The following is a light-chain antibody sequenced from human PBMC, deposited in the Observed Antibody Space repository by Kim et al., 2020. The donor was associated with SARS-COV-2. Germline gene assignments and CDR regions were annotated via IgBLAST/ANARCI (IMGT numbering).Light chain of an antibody. CDR3: QAWDSSTVV. CDR2: QDS. J-gene: IGLJ2*01. Sequence: VSPGETASITCSGDKLGDKYACCYQQKPGQSPVLVIYQDSKRPSGIPERFSGSNSGNTATLTISGTQAMDEADYYCQAWDSSTVVFGGGTQLTVL. CDR1: KLGDKY. V-gene: IGLV3-1*01.